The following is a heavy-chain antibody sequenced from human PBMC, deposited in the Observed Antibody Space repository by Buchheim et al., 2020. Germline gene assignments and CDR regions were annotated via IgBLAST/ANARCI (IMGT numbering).Heavy chain of an antibody. D-gene: IGHD3-9*01. CDR3: ARGGRLRYFDWLLAY. Sequence: QVQLVQSGAEVKKPGASVKVSCKASGYTFTGYYMHWVRQAPGQGLEWMGGIIPIFGTANYAQKFQGRVTITADESTSTAYMELSSLRSEDTAVYYCARGGRLRYFDWLLAYWGQGTL. CDR2: IIPIFGTA. CDR1: GYTFTGYY. V-gene: IGHV1-69*01. J-gene: IGHJ4*02.